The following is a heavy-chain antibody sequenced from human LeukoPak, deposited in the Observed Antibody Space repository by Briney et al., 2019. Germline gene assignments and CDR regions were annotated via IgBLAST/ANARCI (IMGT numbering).Heavy chain of an antibody. CDR2: IYSGGST. V-gene: IGHV3-66*01. CDR3: ARDGIGGYSYGKIDY. CDR1: GSTVSSNY. Sequence: PGGSLRLSCAASGSTVSSNYMSWVRQAPGKGLEWVSVIYSGGSTYYADSVKGRFTISRDNSKNTLYLQMNSLRAEDTAVYYCARDGIGGYSYGKIDYWGQGTLVTVSS. J-gene: IGHJ4*02. D-gene: IGHD5-18*01.